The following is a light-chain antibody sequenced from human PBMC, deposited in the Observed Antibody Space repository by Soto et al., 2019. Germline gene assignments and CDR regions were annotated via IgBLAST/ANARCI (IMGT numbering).Light chain of an antibody. J-gene: IGLJ2*01. CDR3: DSWDNSLSVVL. V-gene: IGLV1-51*01. CDR2: ANY. CDR1: SSNIGNNY. Sequence: QSVLTQPPSVSAAPGQRVTISCSGRSSNIGNNYVSWYQQLPGTAPKLLIYANYKRPSGIPDRFSGSTSGTSATLAIAGLQTGDEADYYCDSWDNSLSVVLFGGGTKLTVL.